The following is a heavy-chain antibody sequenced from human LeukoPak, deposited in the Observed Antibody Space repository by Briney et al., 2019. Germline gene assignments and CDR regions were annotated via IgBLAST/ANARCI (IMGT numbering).Heavy chain of an antibody. Sequence: KPSETLSLTCTVSGDSISGYYWSWIRQPPGKGLEWIGNIYYSGTTNYDPSLRSRVNMSLDASKNQFSLRLSSVTAADTAVYYCARVTWTPGCTNGVCYMWGWYNWFDPWGQGTLVTVSS. J-gene: IGHJ5*02. CDR1: GDSISGYY. V-gene: IGHV4-59*12. CDR2: IYYSGTT. D-gene: IGHD2-8*01. CDR3: ARVTWTPGCTNGVCYMWGWYNWFDP.